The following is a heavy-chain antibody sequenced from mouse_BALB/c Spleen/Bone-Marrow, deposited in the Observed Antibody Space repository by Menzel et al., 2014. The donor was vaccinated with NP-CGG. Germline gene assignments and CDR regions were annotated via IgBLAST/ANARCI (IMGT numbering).Heavy chain of an antibody. CDR1: GYTFTDYY. CDR3: ARWNYYGPTY. CDR2: VNPCNGGT. J-gene: IGHJ3*01. Sequence: EVQLQQSGPELVKPGASVKMSCEASGYTFTDYYMDWVKQSPGENFEWIGRVNPCNGGTNYNQKFKDKATLTVDKSSSTAYMELNTLTSEDSAVYYCARWNYYGPTYWGQGTLVTVSA. V-gene: IGHV1-19*01. D-gene: IGHD1-1*01.